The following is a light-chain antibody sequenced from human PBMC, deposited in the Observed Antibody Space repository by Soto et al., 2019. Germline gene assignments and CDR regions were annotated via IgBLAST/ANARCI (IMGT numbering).Light chain of an antibody. V-gene: IGKV3-20*01. CDR3: QQYGSSPWT. CDR1: QSISSCY. Sequence: EIVLTQSPGTLSLSPGERATLSCRASQSISSCYLAWYQQKPGHAPRLLIYGASSRATGIPDRFSGSGSGTEFTLSISRLEPEDFAVYYGQQYGSSPWTFGQGTKVEIK. J-gene: IGKJ1*01. CDR2: GAS.